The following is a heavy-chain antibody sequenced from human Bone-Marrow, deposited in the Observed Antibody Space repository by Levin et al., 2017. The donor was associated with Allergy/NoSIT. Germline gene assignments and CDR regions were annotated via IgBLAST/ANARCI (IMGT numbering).Heavy chain of an antibody. J-gene: IGHJ3*01. Sequence: SCAVSAFTFSRYSMNWVRQAPGKGLEWISYISSSVSFTQTADSVKGRFTISRDNARDSLYLQMNSLRDEDTAVYYCARDYGYAFDFWGHGTMVTVSS. CDR2: ISSSVSFT. CDR1: AFTFSRYS. V-gene: IGHV3-48*02. CDR3: ARDYGYAFDF. D-gene: IGHD3-16*01.